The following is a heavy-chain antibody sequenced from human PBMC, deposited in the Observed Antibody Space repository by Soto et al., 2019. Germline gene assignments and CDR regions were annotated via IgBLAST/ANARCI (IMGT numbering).Heavy chain of an antibody. V-gene: IGHV3-23*01. CDR2: ISGSGGST. CDR1: GFTFSSYA. Sequence: GGSLRLSCAASGFTFSSYAMSWVRQAPGKGLEWVSAISGSGGSTYYADSVKGRFTISRDNSKNTLYLQMNSLRAADTAVYYCGRLEGLATISHYFDYWGQGALVTVSS. D-gene: IGHD1-1*01. J-gene: IGHJ4*02. CDR3: GRLEGLATISHYFDY.